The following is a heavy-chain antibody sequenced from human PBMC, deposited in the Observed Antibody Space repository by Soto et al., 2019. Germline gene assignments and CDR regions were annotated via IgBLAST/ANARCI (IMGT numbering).Heavy chain of an antibody. Sequence: SETLSLSCTVSGAPITINYWSWIRQAPGKGLEWIGYIYYSGSTTYNPSLKSRVTMSADTSKYQFSLKLNSVTAADTAVYYCARDAGGPYDPWGQGILVTVSS. D-gene: IGHD2-15*01. CDR2: IYYSGST. V-gene: IGHV4-59*01. CDR3: ARDAGGPYDP. J-gene: IGHJ5*01. CDR1: GAPITINY.